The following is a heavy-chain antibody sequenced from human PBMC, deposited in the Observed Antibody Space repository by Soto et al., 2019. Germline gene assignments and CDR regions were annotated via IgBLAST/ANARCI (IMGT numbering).Heavy chain of an antibody. CDR2: IYDGGRT. J-gene: IGHJ4*02. Sequence: QVPLQESGPGLVKPSQTLSLTCTVSGGSISTVDYWWSWIRQSPDMGLEWIGHIYDGGRTYNTPSLESRVTLSVDTSKSQRSLTLSSVSAADTAVYYCARGPSGDKVDSWGQGTLVTVSS. V-gene: IGHV4-30-4*01. CDR1: GGSISTVDYW. CDR3: ARGPSGDKVDS. D-gene: IGHD7-27*01.